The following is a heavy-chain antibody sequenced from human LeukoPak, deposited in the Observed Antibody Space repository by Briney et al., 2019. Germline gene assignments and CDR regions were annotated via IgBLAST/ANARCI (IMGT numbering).Heavy chain of an antibody. D-gene: IGHD3-22*01. CDR1: GYTFTNYW. Sequence: GESLEISCEASGYTFTNYWIAWVRQVPGKGLEWMGIIYPDDSDTKYSPSFQGQVTISADKSISTAYLQWSSLKAADTATYYCARSRDSSGYYYLIWGQGTLVTVSS. CDR2: IYPDDSDT. J-gene: IGHJ4*02. CDR3: ARSRDSSGYYYLI. V-gene: IGHV5-51*01.